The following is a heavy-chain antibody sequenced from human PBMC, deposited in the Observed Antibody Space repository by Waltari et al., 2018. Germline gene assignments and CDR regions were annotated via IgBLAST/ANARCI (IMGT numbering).Heavy chain of an antibody. Sequence: QVQLVQSGAEVKKPGASVKVSCKASGYTFTGYYMHWVRQAPGQGLEWMGWINPNSGGTNYSQKFQGRVTMTRDTSISTVYMELSRLRSDDTAVYYCAIYCSSTSCPFDYWGQGTLVTVSS. CDR3: AIYCSSTSCPFDY. D-gene: IGHD2-2*01. CDR1: GYTFTGYY. CDR2: INPNSGGT. J-gene: IGHJ4*02. V-gene: IGHV1-2*02.